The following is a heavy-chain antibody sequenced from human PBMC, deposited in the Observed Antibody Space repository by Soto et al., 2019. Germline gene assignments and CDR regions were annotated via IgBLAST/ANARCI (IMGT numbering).Heavy chain of an antibody. V-gene: IGHV1-3*01. J-gene: IGHJ4*02. D-gene: IGHD7-27*01. CDR1: GYTFTTYA. CDR2: INAGSGHT. CDR3: ARVTGEWVLFDY. Sequence: GASVKVSCKASGYTFTTYAMHWVRQAPGQRLEWLGWINAGSGHTQVSQKFQGRVAISRDTSASTAYMELSGLSSEDTAVYYCARVTGEWVLFDYWGQGTLVTVS.